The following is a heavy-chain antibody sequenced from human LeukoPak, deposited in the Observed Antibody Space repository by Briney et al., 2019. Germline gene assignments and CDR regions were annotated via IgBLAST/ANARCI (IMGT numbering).Heavy chain of an antibody. CDR2: VYHGGST. J-gene: IGHJ5*02. V-gene: IGHV4-39*01. Sequence: TSETLSLTCFVSGASIINNNYYWAWLRQPPGKGLEWIGSVYHGGSTSYNPSLKSRVPISVDTSKSHFTLKMNSVTASDTALYSCAGHKYYNFWGSFNWFDPWGQGTLVTVSS. D-gene: IGHD3-3*01. CDR3: AGHKYYNFWGSFNWFDP. CDR1: GASIINNNYY.